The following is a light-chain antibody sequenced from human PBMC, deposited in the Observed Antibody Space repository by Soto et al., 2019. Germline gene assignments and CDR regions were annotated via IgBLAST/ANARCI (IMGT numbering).Light chain of an antibody. Sequence: DIQMTQSPSTLSASVGDRVTINCRASQSISTWLAWYQQKPVKAPKLLIYKSSSLQSGVPSRFSGSGSGTDFTLTISSLQPDDFAMYYCQQYNPYSRTFGQGTKVDIK. CDR3: QQYNPYSRT. V-gene: IGKV1-5*03. CDR1: QSISTW. J-gene: IGKJ1*01. CDR2: KSS.